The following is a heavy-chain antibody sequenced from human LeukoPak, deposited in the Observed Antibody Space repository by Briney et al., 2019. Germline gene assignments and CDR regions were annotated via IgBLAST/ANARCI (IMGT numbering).Heavy chain of an antibody. CDR2: INWNGGST. V-gene: IGHV3-20*04. CDR1: GFTFDDYG. D-gene: IGHD2-15*01. J-gene: IGHJ3*02. Sequence: PGGSLSLSCAASGFTFDDYGMSWVRPAPGKGLEWVSGINWNGGSTRYADSVKGRFTISRDNAKNSLYLQMNSLRAEDTALYYCARDLADIVVVVAATGHAFDIWGQGTMVTVSS. CDR3: ARDLADIVVVVAATGHAFDI.